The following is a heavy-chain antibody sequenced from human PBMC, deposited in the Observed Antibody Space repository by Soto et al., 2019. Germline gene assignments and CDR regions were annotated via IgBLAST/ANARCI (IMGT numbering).Heavy chain of an antibody. CDR2: IIPIFGTA. V-gene: IGHV1-69*13. CDR3: ARDSDYYFGMDV. J-gene: IGHJ6*02. Sequence: ASVKVSCKAAGGTFSSCAISWVRQAPGQGLEWMGGIIPIFGTANYAQKFQGRVTITADESTSTAYMELSSMRSEGTAVYYCARDSDYYFGMDVWGQGTTVTVSS. CDR1: GGTFSSCA.